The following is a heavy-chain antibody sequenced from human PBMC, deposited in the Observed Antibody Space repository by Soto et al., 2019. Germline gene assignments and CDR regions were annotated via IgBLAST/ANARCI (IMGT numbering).Heavy chain of an antibody. V-gene: IGHV1-18*01. CDR3: ARDRATYYYGSGRVYYYGMDV. D-gene: IGHD3-10*01. CDR2: ISAYNGNT. CDR1: GYTFTSYG. J-gene: IGHJ6*04. Sequence: QVQLVQSGAEVKKPGASVKVSCKASGYTFTSYGISWVRQAPGQGLEWMGWISAYNGNTNYAQKLQGRVTMTTDTSTRTAYRELRSLRSADTAVYYCARDRATYYYGSGRVYYYGMDVWGKGTTVTVSS.